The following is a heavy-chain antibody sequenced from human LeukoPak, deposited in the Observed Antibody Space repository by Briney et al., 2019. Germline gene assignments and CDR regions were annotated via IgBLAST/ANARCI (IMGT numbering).Heavy chain of an antibody. Sequence: SETLSLTCAVYGGSFSGYYWSWIRQPPGKGLEWIGEINHSGSTNYNPSLKSRVTISVDTSKKQFSLKLSSVTAADTGVYYCGRGKGTETPPRAFDIWGQGKMVTV. V-gene: IGHV4-34*01. CDR1: GGSFSGYY. CDR2: INHSGST. D-gene: IGHD3-10*01. J-gene: IGHJ3*02. CDR3: GRGKGTETPPRAFDI.